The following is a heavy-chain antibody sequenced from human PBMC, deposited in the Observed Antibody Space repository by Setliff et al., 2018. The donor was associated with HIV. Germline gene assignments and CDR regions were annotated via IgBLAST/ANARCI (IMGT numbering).Heavy chain of an antibody. J-gene: IGHJ1*01. CDR3: AKDVYGYSSSSFQH. D-gene: IGHD6-13*01. V-gene: IGHV3-30*02. CDR2: IRYDGNDK. Sequence: GGSLRLSCVASAFIFTTYGMHWVRQAPGKGLEWIAFIRYDGNDKYYADSVKGRFTISRDNSKNTLYLQMNSLRAEDTAVYYCAKDVYGYSSSSFQHWGQGTLVTVSS. CDR1: AFIFTTYG.